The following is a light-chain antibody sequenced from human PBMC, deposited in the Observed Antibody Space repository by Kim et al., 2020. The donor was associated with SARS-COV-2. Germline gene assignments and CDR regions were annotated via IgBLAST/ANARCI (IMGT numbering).Light chain of an antibody. CDR3: AGWDDSLNAWV. CDR1: NSNIGSNT. J-gene: IGLJ3*02. CDR2: NNS. V-gene: IGLV1-44*01. Sequence: ELTQPPSVSGTPGQRVTISCSGSNSNIGSNTVHWYQLLPGTAPKLLIYNNSQRPSGVPDRFSGSKSGTSASLAISGLQSEDEADYYCAGWDDSLNAWVFGGGTQLTVL.